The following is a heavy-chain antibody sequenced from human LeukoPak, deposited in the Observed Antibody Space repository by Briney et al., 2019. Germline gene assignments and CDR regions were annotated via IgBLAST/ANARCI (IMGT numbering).Heavy chain of an antibody. CDR3: ARLSSGSYTRGTFDI. CDR2: LNPNDGHT. D-gene: IGHD1-26*01. J-gene: IGHJ3*02. CDR1: GYTFTNHY. V-gene: IGHV1-46*01. Sequence: VAPVKVSCKASGYTFTNHYMHWVRQAPGQGLEWMGILNPNDGHTTYAQMFQGRVTMTRDTSSNTVYMELSSLRYEDTAVYFCARLSSGSYTRGTFDIWGQGTLVTVSS.